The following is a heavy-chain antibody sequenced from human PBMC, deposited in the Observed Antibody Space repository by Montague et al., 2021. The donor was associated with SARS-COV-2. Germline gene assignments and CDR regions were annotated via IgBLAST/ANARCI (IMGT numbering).Heavy chain of an antibody. J-gene: IGHJ4*02. D-gene: IGHD1-26*01. CDR3: ARYGSYFEH. CDR1: GGSIRSYY. V-gene: IGHV4-59*03. CDR2: IYYDGST. Sequence: TLSLTCTVSGGSIRSYYWSWIRQTPGKGPEWIGYIYYDGSTNYNPSLKSRVTMSVDSSKNQFSLRLSSVTAADTAVYYCARYGSYFEHWGQGTLVTVSS.